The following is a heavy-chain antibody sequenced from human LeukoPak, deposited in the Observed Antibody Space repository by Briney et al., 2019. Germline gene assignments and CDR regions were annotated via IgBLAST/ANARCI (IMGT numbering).Heavy chain of an antibody. V-gene: IGHV3-23*01. CDR1: GFTFRSYA. Sequence: GSLRLSCAASGFTFRSYAMSWVRQAPGKGLEWVSVISGSGGSTYYAASVKGRFTISRDNSKGTLYMQMNSLRAGDTAVYYCAKVGEVGATFGWDYWGQGTLVTVSS. CDR3: AKVGEVGATFGWDY. D-gene: IGHD1-26*01. J-gene: IGHJ4*02. CDR2: ISGSGGST.